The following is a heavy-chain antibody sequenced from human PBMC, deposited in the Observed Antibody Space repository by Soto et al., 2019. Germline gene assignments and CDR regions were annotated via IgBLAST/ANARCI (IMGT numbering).Heavy chain of an antibody. V-gene: IGHV3-15*07. CDR2: IKTSAGGGAT. J-gene: IGHJ6*02. Sequence: EVLLVESAGGLVKPGGSLRLSCVASGFSFNEAWMNWVRQAPVEGLELVGRIKTSAGGGATDYAAPVQGRFTISRDDSKNALYLHMNRLRTEDTAIYYCTTGSVEGIWGQGTTVTVSS. CDR3: TTGSVEGI. CDR1: GFSFNEAW. D-gene: IGHD2-15*01.